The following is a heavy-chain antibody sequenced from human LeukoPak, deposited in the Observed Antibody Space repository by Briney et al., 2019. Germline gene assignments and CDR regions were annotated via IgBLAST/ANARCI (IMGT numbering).Heavy chain of an antibody. CDR2: ISGSGGST. CDR1: GFTFSSYA. J-gene: IGHJ3*02. CDR3: AKELCSGIDPGDAFDI. D-gene: IGHD1-26*01. V-gene: IGHV3-23*01. Sequence: GGSLRLSCAASGFTFSSYAMSWVRQAPGKGLEWVSAISGSGGSTYYADSVKGRFTISRDNSKNTLYLQMNSLRAEHTAVYYCAKELCSGIDPGDAFDIWGQGTMVTVSS.